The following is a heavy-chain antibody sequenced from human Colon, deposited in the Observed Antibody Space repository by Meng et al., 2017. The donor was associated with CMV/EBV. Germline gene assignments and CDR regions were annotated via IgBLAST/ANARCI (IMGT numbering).Heavy chain of an antibody. Sequence: GESLKISCAASGFIFGDYAMTWVRQAPGKGLEWVASIIGSGFYTYYADSVKGRFTISRDNSRNMIDLQMNNLTAEDTALYYCARDSSGFEGWFDIWGRGTLVTVSS. CDR2: IIGSGFYT. CDR1: GFIFGDYA. J-gene: IGHJ2*01. D-gene: IGHD3-22*01. V-gene: IGHV3-23*01. CDR3: ARDSSGFEGWFDI.